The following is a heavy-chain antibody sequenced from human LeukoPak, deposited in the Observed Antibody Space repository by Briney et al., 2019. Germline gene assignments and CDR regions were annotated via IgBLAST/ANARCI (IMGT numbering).Heavy chain of an antibody. CDR2: ISAYNGNT. Sequence: VASVKVSCKASGYTFTTYGISWVRQAPGQGLEWMGWISAYNGNTNYAQKLQGRVTMTTDTSTSTAYMDLRSLRSDDTAVYYCARDLKMGYSSGRYSWGTGSSNDFWGQGTLVTVSS. D-gene: IGHD6-19*01. J-gene: IGHJ4*02. V-gene: IGHV1-18*01. CDR1: GYTFTTYG. CDR3: ARDLKMGYSSGRYSWGTGSSNDF.